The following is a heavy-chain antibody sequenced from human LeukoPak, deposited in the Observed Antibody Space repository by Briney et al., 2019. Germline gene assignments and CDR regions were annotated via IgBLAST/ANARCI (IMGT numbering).Heavy chain of an antibody. CDR2: IYYSGST. J-gene: IGHJ4*02. CDR1: GGSISSSSYY. CDR3: ARRMITFGGNDY. D-gene: IGHD3-16*01. V-gene: IGHV4-39*01. Sequence: SETLSLTCSVSGGSISSSSYYWGWIRQPPGKGLEWIGSIYYSGSTYYNPSLKSRVTISVDTCKNQFSLKLSSVTAADTAVYYCARRMITFGGNDYWGQGTLVTVSS.